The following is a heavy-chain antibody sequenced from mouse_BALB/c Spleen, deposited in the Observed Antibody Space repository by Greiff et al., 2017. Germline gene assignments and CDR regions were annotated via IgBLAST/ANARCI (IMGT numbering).Heavy chain of an antibody. J-gene: IGHJ3*01. CDR2: ISYDGSN. Sequence: EVKLMESGPGLVKPSQSLSLTCSVTGYSITSGYYWNWIRQFPGNKLEWMGYISYDGSNNYNPSLKNRISITRDTSKNQFFLKLNSVTTEDTATYYCALYDYDGFAYWGQGTLVTVSA. D-gene: IGHD2-4*01. CDR3: ALYDYDGFAY. CDR1: GYSITSGYY. V-gene: IGHV3-6*02.